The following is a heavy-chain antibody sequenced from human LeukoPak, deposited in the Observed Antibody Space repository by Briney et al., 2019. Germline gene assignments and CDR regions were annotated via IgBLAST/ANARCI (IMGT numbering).Heavy chain of an antibody. V-gene: IGHV1-69*04. CDR2: IIPILGIA. D-gene: IGHD5-18*01. Sequence: SVTVSCKASGGTFSSHAISWVRQAPGQGLEWMGRIIPILGIANYAQKFQGRVTITADKSTSTAYMELSSLRSEDTAVYYCARGPDTAMVDYWGQGTLVTVSS. CDR1: GGTFSSHA. J-gene: IGHJ4*02. CDR3: ARGPDTAMVDY.